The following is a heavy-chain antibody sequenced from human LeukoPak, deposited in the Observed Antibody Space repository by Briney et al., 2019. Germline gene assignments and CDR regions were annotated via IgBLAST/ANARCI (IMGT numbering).Heavy chain of an antibody. CDR3: ARGRKPIVGATRGYFDY. CDR2: INPNSGGT. CDR1: GYTFTGYY. V-gene: IGHV1-2*02. J-gene: IGHJ4*02. D-gene: IGHD1-26*01. Sequence: ASVKVSCKASGYTFTGYYMHWVRQAPGQGLEWMGWINPNSGGTNYAQKFQGRVTMTRDTSISTAYMELSRLRSDDTAVYYCARGRKPIVGATRGYFDYWGQGTLVTVSS.